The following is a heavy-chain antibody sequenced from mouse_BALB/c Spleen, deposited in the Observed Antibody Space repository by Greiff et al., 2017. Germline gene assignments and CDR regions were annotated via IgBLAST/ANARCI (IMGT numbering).Heavy chain of an antibody. Sequence: VQLQQSGPGLVKPSQSLSLTCSVTGYSITSGYYWNWIRQFPGNKLEWMGYISYDGSNNYNPSLKNRISITRDTSKNQFFLKLNSVTTEDTATYYCAWDGSYAMDYWGQGTSVTVSS. V-gene: IGHV3-6*02. CDR3: AWDGSYAMDY. CDR2: ISYDGSN. D-gene: IGHD4-1*01. CDR1: GYSITSGYY. J-gene: IGHJ4*01.